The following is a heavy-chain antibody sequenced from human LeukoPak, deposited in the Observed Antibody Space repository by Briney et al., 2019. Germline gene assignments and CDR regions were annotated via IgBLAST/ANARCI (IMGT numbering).Heavy chain of an antibody. D-gene: IGHD6-13*01. CDR2: ISWNSGTI. Sequence: GGSLRLSCAASGFTFDDYAMHWVRQAPGKGLEWVSSISWNSGTIGYADSVKGRFTISRDNAKNSLYLQMNSLRAEDTALYYCAKDIAAAVHYMDVWGKGTTVTISS. CDR1: GFTFDDYA. V-gene: IGHV3-9*01. CDR3: AKDIAAAVHYMDV. J-gene: IGHJ6*03.